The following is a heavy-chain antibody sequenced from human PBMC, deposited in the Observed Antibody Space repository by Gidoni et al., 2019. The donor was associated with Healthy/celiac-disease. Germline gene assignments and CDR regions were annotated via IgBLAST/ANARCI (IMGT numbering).Heavy chain of an antibody. V-gene: IGHV3-66*01. Sequence: EVQLVESGGGLVQPGGSLRLSCAASGFTVSSNYRSWVRQPPGKGLEWVSVIYSGGRTYYADSVKGRVTISRDNSKNTLYVQMNSLRAEDTAGYYCARARGTMVRGVITARLLDYWGQGTLVTVSS. D-gene: IGHD3-10*01. J-gene: IGHJ4*02. CDR1: GFTVSSNY. CDR3: ARARGTMVRGVITARLLDY. CDR2: IYSGGRT.